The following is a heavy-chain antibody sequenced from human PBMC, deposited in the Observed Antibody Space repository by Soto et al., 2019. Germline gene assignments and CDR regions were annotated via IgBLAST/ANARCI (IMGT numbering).Heavy chain of an antibody. CDR1: GGTFSSYA. D-gene: IGHD3-3*01. J-gene: IGHJ6*02. CDR3: ARERHVLRFLEWLFGYGMDV. CDR2: IIPIFGTA. Sequence: SVKVSCKASGGTFSSYAISWVRQAPGQGLEWMGGIIPIFGTANYAQKFQGRVTITADESTGTAYMELSSLRSEDTAVYYCARERHVLRFLEWLFGYGMDVWGQGTTVTVSS. V-gene: IGHV1-69*13.